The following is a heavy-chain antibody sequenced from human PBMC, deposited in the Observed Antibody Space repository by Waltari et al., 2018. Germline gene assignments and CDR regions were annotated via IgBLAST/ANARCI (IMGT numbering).Heavy chain of an antibody. CDR2: ISRSSSII. J-gene: IGHJ4*02. D-gene: IGHD6-6*01. CDR3: ARGGIAARRAFDY. V-gene: IGHV3-48*01. Sequence: EVQLVESGGGLVQPGGSLRLSCAASGFTFSSYSMNWVRQAPGKGLEWVSYISRSSSIIYYADSVKGRFTIARDNAKNSLYLQMNSLRAEDTAVYYCARGGIAARRAFDYWGQGTLVTVSS. CDR1: GFTFSSYS.